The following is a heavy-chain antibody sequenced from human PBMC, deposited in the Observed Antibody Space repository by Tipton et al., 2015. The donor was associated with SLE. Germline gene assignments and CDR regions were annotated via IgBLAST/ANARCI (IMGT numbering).Heavy chain of an antibody. Sequence: TLSLTCTVSNGSITSLYDYWGWVRQPPGKGLEWIGEIHHSGSTNSNPSLKSRVTTSVDKSKNQFSLKLSSVTVADTAVYYCAKDYNHDNADYNWGQGTLVIVSS. V-gene: IGHV4-39*07. D-gene: IGHD4-17*01. CDR1: NGSITSLYDY. J-gene: IGHJ4*02. CDR2: IHHSGST. CDR3: AKDYNHDNADYN.